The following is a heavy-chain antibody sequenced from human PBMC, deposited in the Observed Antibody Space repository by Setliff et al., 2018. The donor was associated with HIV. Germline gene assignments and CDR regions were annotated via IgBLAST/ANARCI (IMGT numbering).Heavy chain of an antibody. Sequence: PSETLSLTCAVYGGSFGDQFWNWIRQSPGKGLEWIGEIHHGGGTKYNPSLKSRVTVSLDMSKNQFSLKLNSLTAADTGVYYCATFFVSTATTQDYWSQGTLVTVPQ. V-gene: IGHV4-34*01. CDR2: IHHGGGT. J-gene: IGHJ4*02. D-gene: IGHD4-17*01. CDR1: GGSFGDQF. CDR3: ATFFVSTATTQDY.